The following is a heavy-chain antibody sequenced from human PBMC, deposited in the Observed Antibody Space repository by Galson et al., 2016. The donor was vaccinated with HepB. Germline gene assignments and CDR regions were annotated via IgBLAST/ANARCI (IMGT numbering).Heavy chain of an antibody. J-gene: IGHJ5*02. D-gene: IGHD2-2*01. CDR1: GASISDSNW. CDR3: ARAAIIPGARMVFDP. Sequence: ETLSLTCDVSGASISDSNWWTWVRQVPGKGLEWIGEIYHTGTSNNNPFLNSRLTLTLDKSRNQFSLNITSVTAADTAVYYWARAAIIPGARMVFDPWGQGTLVTVSS. V-gene: IGHV4/OR15-8*02. CDR2: IYHTGTS.